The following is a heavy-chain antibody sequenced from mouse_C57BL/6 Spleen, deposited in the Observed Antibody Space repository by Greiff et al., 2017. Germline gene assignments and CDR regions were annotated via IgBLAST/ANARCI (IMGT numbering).Heavy chain of an antibody. Sequence: EVQLKQSGPGLVKPSQSLSLTCSVTGYSITSGYYWNWIRQFPGNKLEWMGYISYDGSNNYNPSLKNRISITRDTSKNQFFLKLNSVTTEDTATYYCARGHFLYGPPFAYWGQGTLVTVSA. V-gene: IGHV3-6*01. CDR1: GYSITSGYY. J-gene: IGHJ3*01. CDR3: ARGHFLYGPPFAY. CDR2: ISYDGSN. D-gene: IGHD1-1*02.